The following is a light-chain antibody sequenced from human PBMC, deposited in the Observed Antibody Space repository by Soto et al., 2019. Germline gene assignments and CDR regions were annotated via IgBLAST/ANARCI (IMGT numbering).Light chain of an antibody. J-gene: IGKJ4*01. Sequence: DIQLTQSPSTRSASVGDTXHVTCLASQSVSGWLAWYQQKPGKAPKLLIYDASSLESGVPSRFSGSGSGTEFTLTISNLQPDDFATYYCQQYDNYPLTFGGGTKVDIK. V-gene: IGKV1-5*01. CDR2: DAS. CDR3: QQYDNYPLT. CDR1: QSVSGW.